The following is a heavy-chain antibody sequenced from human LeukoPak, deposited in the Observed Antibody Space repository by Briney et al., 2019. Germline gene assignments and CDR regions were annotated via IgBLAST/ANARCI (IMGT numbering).Heavy chain of an antibody. D-gene: IGHD3-10*01. J-gene: IGHJ5*02. V-gene: IGHV4-39*01. CDR3: ARGRRNPPYYYGSGSYTGWFDP. CDR2: IYYSGNT. CDR1: GVSISSSNSY. Sequence: SSETLSLTCTVSGVSISSSNSYWGWIRQPPGKGLEWIGSIYYSGNTYYNASLKSQVSISIDTSKNQFSLKLTSVTAADTAVYYCARGRRNPPYYYGSGSYTGWFDPWGQGTLVTVSS.